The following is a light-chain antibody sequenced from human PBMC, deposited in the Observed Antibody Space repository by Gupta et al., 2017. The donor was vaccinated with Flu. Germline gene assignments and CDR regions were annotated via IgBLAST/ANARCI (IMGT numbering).Light chain of an antibody. J-gene: IGKJ1*01. V-gene: IGKV3-15*01. CDR2: GVS. CDR1: QSVSSN. Sequence: IRVTQPPATLSVSPGERATPSCPASQSVSSNLPKYQQIPGQAPRLLIYGVSTRPTGIPPRFSDSGSPSPFRLPITSPPTAAFVVFSSRQADTWPPTFGQGTKVEIK. CDR3: RQADTWPPT.